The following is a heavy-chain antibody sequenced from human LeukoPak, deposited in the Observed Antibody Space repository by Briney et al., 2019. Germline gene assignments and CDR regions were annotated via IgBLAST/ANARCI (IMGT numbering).Heavy chain of an antibody. CDR2: IIPIFGTA. CDR3: ASYPPHPYYYDSSGYYY. Sequence: SVKVSCKASGGTFSSYAISWVRQAPGQGLEWMGGIIPIFGTANYAQKFQGRVTITTDESTSTAYMELSSLRSEDTVVYYCASYPPHPYYYDSSGYYYWGQGTLVTVSS. CDR1: GGTFSSYA. J-gene: IGHJ4*02. V-gene: IGHV1-69*05. D-gene: IGHD3-22*01.